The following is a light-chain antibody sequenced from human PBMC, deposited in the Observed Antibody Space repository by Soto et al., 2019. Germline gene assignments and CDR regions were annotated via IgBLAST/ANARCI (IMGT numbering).Light chain of an antibody. J-gene: IGKJ4*02. V-gene: IGKV1-5*03. CDR3: QQYYSYWT. CDR1: QSISSW. Sequence: DIPMTQYPSTLSASVGDRVIITCRASQSISSWLAWYQQKPGKAPKLLISKASNLESGVPSRFSGSGSGTEFTLTVSSLQPDDFATYYCQQYYSYWTFGGGTKVEIK. CDR2: KAS.